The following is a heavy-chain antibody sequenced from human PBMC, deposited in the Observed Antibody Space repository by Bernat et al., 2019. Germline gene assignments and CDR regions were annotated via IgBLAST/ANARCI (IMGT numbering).Heavy chain of an antibody. D-gene: IGHD5-24*01. CDR3: ARDGEMATIMAFDI. CDR2: IKQDGSEK. J-gene: IGHJ3*02. Sequence: EVQLVESGGGLVQPGGSLRLSCAASGFTFSSYWMSWVRQAPGKGLEWVANIKQDGSEKYYVDSVKGRFTISRDNAKNSLYLQMNSLRAEDTAVYYCARDGEMATIMAFDIWGQGTMVTVSS. V-gene: IGHV3-7*01. CDR1: GFTFSSYW.